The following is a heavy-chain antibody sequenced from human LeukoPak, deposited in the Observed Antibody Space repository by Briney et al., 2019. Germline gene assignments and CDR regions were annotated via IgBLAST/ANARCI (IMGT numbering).Heavy chain of an antibody. CDR2: FDPEDGET. V-gene: IGHV1-24*01. CDR3: ARVPSPRPNYYGMDV. CDR1: GYTLTELS. Sequence: ASVKVSCKVSGYTLTELSMHWVRQAPGKGLEWMGGFDPEDGETIYAQKFQGRVTMTEDTSTSTAYMELRSLRSDDTAVYYCARVPSPRPNYYGMDVWGQGTTVTVSS. J-gene: IGHJ6*02.